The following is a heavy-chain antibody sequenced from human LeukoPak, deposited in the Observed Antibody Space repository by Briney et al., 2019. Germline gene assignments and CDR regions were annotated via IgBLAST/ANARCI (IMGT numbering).Heavy chain of an antibody. CDR1: GFTFSSYW. D-gene: IGHD3-3*01. Sequence: GGSLRLSCAASGFTFSSYWMHWVRQAPGKGLVWVSRINTDGSSTSYADSVKGRFTISRDNAKNMLYLQMNSLRAEDTAVYYCASAYNYDFWSGYPSYWGQGTLVTVSS. V-gene: IGHV3-74*01. CDR2: INTDGSST. CDR3: ASAYNYDFWSGYPSY. J-gene: IGHJ4*02.